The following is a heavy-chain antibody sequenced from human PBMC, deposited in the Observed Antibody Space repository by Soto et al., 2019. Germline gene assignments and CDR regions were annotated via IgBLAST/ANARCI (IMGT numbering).Heavy chain of an antibody. CDR2: IWYDGSNK. D-gene: IGHD4-17*01. Sequence: GGSLRLSGAGSGGTVSXYGRQCVRQAPGKGLEWVAVIWYDGSNKYYADSVKGRFTISRDNSKNTLYLQMNSLRAEDTAVYYCARPDYYGDYEGRVGYFDYWGQGTPVTVSS. CDR3: ARPDYYGDYEGRVGYFDY. J-gene: IGHJ4*02. V-gene: IGHV3-33*08. CDR1: GGTVSXYG.